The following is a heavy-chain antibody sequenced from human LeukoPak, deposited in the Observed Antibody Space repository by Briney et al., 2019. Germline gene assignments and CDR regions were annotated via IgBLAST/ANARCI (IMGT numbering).Heavy chain of an antibody. CDR2: IYYSGSN. D-gene: IGHD3-9*01. CDR1: GGSISSYY. V-gene: IGHV4-59*12. CDR3: ARGIYDILTGYYSSAFDY. Sequence: SETLSLTCTVSGGSISSYYWRWIRQPPGKGLEWIGYIYYSGSNNYNPSLTSRVTISVDTSKNQFSLKLSSVTAADTAVYYCARGIYDILTGYYSSAFDYWGQGTLVTVSS. J-gene: IGHJ4*02.